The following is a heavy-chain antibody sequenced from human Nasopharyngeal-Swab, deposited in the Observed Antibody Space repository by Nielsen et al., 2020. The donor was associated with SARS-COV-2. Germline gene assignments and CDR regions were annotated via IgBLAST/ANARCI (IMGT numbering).Heavy chain of an antibody. CDR3: ASLSSSSWFFDY. CDR1: GFTFSRYG. J-gene: IGHJ4*02. Sequence: GGSLRLSCVASGFTFSRYGMHWVRQAPGKGLEWVANIKQDGSEKYYVDSVKGRFTISRDNAKNSLYLQMNSLRAEDTAVYYCASLSSSSWFFDYWGQGTLVTVSS. V-gene: IGHV3-7*01. CDR2: IKQDGSEK. D-gene: IGHD6-13*01.